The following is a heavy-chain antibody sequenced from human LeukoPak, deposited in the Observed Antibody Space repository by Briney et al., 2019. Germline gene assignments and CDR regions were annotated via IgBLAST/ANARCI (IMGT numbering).Heavy chain of an antibody. CDR1: GFTFGSYG. CDR3: ARDRYYYYYGMDV. V-gene: IGHV3-30*03. CDR2: TSHDGSNT. Sequence: PGGSLRLSCAASGFTFGSYGMHWIRQAPGKGLEWVAVTSHDGSNTYYVDSVKGRFTISRDNAKNSLYLQMNSLRAEDTAVYYCARDRYYYYYGMDVWGQGTTVTVSS. J-gene: IGHJ6*02.